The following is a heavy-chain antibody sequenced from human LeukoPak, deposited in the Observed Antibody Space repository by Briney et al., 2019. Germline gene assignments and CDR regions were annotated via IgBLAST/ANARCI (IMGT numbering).Heavy chain of an antibody. V-gene: IGHV3-74*01. CDR1: GISFSSHW. J-gene: IGHJ4*02. CDR2: ISRDGSST. D-gene: IGHD4-17*01. CDR3: ARSGDGDYKALDY. Sequence: QSGGSLRLSCAASGISFSSHWMHWVRQAPGKGLVWVAHISRDGSSTTYADSVKGRFTISRDNSKNTLYLQLNSLRVEDTAMYYCARSGDGDYKALDYWGQGTPVTVSS.